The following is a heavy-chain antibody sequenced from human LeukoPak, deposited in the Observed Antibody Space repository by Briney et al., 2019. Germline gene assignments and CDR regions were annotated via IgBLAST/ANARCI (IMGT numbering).Heavy chain of an antibody. D-gene: IGHD5-18*01. V-gene: IGHV3-23*01. CDR3: ARVGYSYGEFDY. CDR2: ISGSGDST. Sequence: GGSLRLSCAASIFTFNSYAMNWVRQAPGKGLKWVSSISGSGDSTYYADSVKGRFTISRDNSKNTVYLQMNSLRAEDTAVYYCARVGYSYGEFDYWGQGTLVTVSS. J-gene: IGHJ4*02. CDR1: IFTFNSYA.